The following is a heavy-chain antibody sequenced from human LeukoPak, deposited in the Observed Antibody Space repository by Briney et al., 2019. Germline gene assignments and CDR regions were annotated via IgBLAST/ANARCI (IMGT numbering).Heavy chain of an antibody. Sequence: GGSLRLSCAASGFSFSEYYMTWMRQAPAKGLEWVSYLSSSGRYTNYADSVRGRFTISRDNAKKSLYLQMNSLRAEDTAVYYCARHSEGPVNDAFDIWGQGTKVTVSS. CDR1: GFSFSEYY. D-gene: IGHD2-2*01. J-gene: IGHJ3*02. CDR2: LSSSGRYT. CDR3: ARHSEGPVNDAFDI. V-gene: IGHV3-11*03.